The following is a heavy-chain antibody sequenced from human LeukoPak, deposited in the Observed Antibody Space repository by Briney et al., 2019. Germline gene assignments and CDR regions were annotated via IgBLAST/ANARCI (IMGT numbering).Heavy chain of an antibody. V-gene: IGHV4-59*01. D-gene: IGHD3-22*01. Sequence: SETLSLTCTVSGGSISSYYWSWIRQPPGKGLEWIGYIYYSGSTNYNPSLKSRVTISVDTSKNQFSLKLSSVTAADTAVYYCARDGPWYDSSGYYPQTFDYWGQGTLVTVSS. CDR3: ARDGPWYDSSGYYPQTFDY. CDR2: IYYSGST. J-gene: IGHJ4*02. CDR1: GGSISSYY.